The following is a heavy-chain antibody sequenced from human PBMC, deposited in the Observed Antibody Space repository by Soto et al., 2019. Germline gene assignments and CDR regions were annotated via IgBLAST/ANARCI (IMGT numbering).Heavy chain of an antibody. CDR2: INHSGST. Sequence: SSETLSLTCAVYGGSFSGYYWSWIRQPPGKGLEWIGEINHSGSTNYNPSLKSRVTISVDTSKNQFSLKLSSATAADTAVYYCARSSSWYGRDFESWGQGTLVTVSS. J-gene: IGHJ4*02. CDR1: GGSFSGYY. CDR3: ARSSSWYGRDFES. V-gene: IGHV4-34*01. D-gene: IGHD6-13*01.